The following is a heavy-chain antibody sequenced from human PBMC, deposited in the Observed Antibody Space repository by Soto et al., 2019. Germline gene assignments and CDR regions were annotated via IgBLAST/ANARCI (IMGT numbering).Heavy chain of an antibody. J-gene: IGHJ4*02. CDR2: IYSGGSR. CDR1: GFTVGNHY. V-gene: IGHV3-53*01. CDR3: TRALPDFETTGHYIDY. Sequence: GGSLRLSCSASGFTVGNHYMTWVRQAPGKGLEWVSVIYSGGSRYYADSVKGRFATSRDHSKNTLYLQMNSLTAEDTAVYYCTRALPDFETTGHYIDYWGQGTLVTVSS. D-gene: IGHD2-8*02.